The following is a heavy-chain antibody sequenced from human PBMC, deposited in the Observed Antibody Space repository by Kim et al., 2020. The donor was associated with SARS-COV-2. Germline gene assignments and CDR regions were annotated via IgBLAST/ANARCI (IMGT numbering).Heavy chain of an antibody. J-gene: IGHJ4*02. CDR3: ARRGSLRVGATRGGIDY. D-gene: IGHD1-26*01. V-gene: IGHV3-21*01. CDR1: GFTFSSYS. CDR2: ISSSSSYI. Sequence: GGSLRLSCAASGFTFSSYSMNWVRQAPGKGLEWVSSISSSSSYIYYADSVKGRFTISRDNAKNSLYLQMNSLRAEDTAVYYCARRGSLRVGATRGGIDYWGQGTLVTVSS.